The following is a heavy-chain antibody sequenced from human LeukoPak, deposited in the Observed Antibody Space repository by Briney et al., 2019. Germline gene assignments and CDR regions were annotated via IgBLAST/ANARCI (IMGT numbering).Heavy chain of an antibody. CDR2: INPTSGGT. V-gene: IGHV1-2*02. D-gene: IGHD2-2*01. Sequence: ASVKVSCKASGYTFTGYYMHWVRQAPGQGLEWMGWINPTSGGTNYAQKFQGRVTITRDTSISTAYMELSRLRSDDTAVYYCARMCERTSWRYLYYFDYWGQGTLVTVSS. CDR3: ARMCERTSWRYLYYFDY. J-gene: IGHJ4*02. CDR1: GYTFTGYY.